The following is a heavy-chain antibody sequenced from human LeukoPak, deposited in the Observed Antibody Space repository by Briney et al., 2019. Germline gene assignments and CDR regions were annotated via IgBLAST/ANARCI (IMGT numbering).Heavy chain of an antibody. Sequence: GGSLRLSCAASGFTFSSYGMHWVRQAPGKGLEWVAFIRYDGSNKYYADSVKGRFTISRDNSKNTLYLQMNSLRAEDTAVYYCAKDVHIVVVPAAPFFDYWGQGTLVTVSS. CDR2: IRYDGSNK. J-gene: IGHJ4*02. D-gene: IGHD2-2*01. V-gene: IGHV3-30*02. CDR1: GFTFSSYG. CDR3: AKDVHIVVVPAAPFFDY.